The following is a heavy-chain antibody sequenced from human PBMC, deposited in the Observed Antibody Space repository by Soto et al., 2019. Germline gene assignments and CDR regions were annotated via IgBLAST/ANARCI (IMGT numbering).Heavy chain of an antibody. CDR3: ARKYSSGWYGYYFDY. CDR2: ISSFSNYM. Sequence: PGGSLRLSCAVSGFTFNSYSMNWVRQAPGKGLEWVSSISSFSNYMYYTDSVKGRFTISRDNSKNTLYLQMNSLRAEDTAVYYCARKYSSGWYGYYFDYWGQGTLVTVSS. D-gene: IGHD6-19*01. CDR1: GFTFNSYS. V-gene: IGHV3-21*01. J-gene: IGHJ4*02.